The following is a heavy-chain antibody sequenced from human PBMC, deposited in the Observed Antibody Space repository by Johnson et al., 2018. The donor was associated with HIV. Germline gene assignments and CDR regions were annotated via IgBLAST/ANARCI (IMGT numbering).Heavy chain of an antibody. V-gene: IGHV3-64*01. CDR3: ATDYNFWSGRPDSFDV. J-gene: IGHJ3*01. Sequence: VQLVESGGGLVQPGRSLRLSCAASGFTFDDYAMHWVRQAPGKGLESVSRITNNGGSTYYINSVKGRFTISRDNSKNTVYLQMDSLRVEDMAVYYCATDYNFWSGRPDSFDVWGQGTMVTVSS. CDR2: ITNNGGST. CDR1: GFTFDDYA. D-gene: IGHD3-3*01.